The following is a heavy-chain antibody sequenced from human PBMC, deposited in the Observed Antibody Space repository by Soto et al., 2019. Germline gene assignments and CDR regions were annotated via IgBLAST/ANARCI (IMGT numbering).Heavy chain of an antibody. CDR2: VYYSGST. CDR3: ATRLAAAGYRWCDP. D-gene: IGHD6-13*01. Sequence: QVQLQESGPGLVKPSQTLSLTCTVSGGSISSGGYYWSWIRQHPGKGLEWIGYVYYSGSTYYNPSLKRRVPIAVDTSKNQFSLKLSSVTAADTAVYYCATRLAAAGYRWCDPWGQGTLVTVSS. CDR1: GGSISSGGYY. V-gene: IGHV4-31*03. J-gene: IGHJ5*02.